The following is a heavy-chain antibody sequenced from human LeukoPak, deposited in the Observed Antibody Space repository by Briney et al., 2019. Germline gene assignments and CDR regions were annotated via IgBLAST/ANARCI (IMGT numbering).Heavy chain of an antibody. J-gene: IGHJ4*02. CDR2: INPISGGT. CDR3: AREDGSFDY. Sequence: ASVKVSCKASGYTFTRYYIHWLRQAPGQGLEWMGWINPISGGTNYAEKFQGRVTTTRDTSINTAYMEVTRLTSDDTAVYYCAREDGSFDYWGQGTLVIVSS. CDR1: GYTFTRYY. D-gene: IGHD5-24*01. V-gene: IGHV1-2*02.